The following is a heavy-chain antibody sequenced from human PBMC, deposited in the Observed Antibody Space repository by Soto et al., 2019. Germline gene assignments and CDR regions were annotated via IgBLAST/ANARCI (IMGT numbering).Heavy chain of an antibody. D-gene: IGHD3-22*01. Sequence: QVQLVQSGAEVRKPGASVKVSCKASGYTFSHYIMHWVRQAPGQRLEWMGWISADSGDTKYSQNFQGRITITRDTSASTVYMELSSLRSEDTAVYYCARYFDRGDYYFDYWGQGTLVTGSS. CDR1: GYTFSHYI. CDR2: ISADSGDT. CDR3: ARYFDRGDYYFDY. J-gene: IGHJ4*02. V-gene: IGHV1-3*01.